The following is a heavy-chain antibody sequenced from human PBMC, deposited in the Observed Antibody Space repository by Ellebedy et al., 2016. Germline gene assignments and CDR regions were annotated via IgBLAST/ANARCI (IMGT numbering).Heavy chain of an antibody. Sequence: SETLSLTXAVYGGSLSGYYWSWIRQPPGKGLEWIGEISHSGSTNYNPSLKSRLTISVDTSKNQFSLNLNSVTAADTAIYYCARDPRGIYGDYEYYYYYGMDVWGQGTTVTVSS. D-gene: IGHD4-17*01. J-gene: IGHJ6*02. CDR1: GGSLSGYY. CDR3: ARDPRGIYGDYEYYYYYGMDV. CDR2: ISHSGST. V-gene: IGHV4-34*01.